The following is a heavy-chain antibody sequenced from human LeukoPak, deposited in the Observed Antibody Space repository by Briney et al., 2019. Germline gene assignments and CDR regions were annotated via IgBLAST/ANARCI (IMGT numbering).Heavy chain of an antibody. CDR2: IYYSGST. CDR3: ARHVYGIVGATISDY. Sequence: PSETLSLTCTVSGVSISSSSYYWGWIRQPPGKGLEWIGSIYYSGSTFYNPSLQSRVTISVDTSKNQFSLKLRSVTAADTAVYYCARHVYGIVGATISDYWGQGTLVTVSS. J-gene: IGHJ4*02. D-gene: IGHD1-26*01. V-gene: IGHV4-39*01. CDR1: GVSISSSSYY.